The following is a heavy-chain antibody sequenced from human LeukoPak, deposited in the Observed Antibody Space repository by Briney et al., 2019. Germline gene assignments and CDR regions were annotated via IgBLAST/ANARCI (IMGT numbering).Heavy chain of an antibody. V-gene: IGHV3-30*04. CDR1: GFTFNTYA. D-gene: IGHD5-12*01. J-gene: IGHJ4*02. CDR2: ISYDGSNK. Sequence: GGSLRLSCAASGFTFNTYAMHWVRQAPGKGLELVAVISYDGSNKYYADSLKGRFTISRDNSKSTLYLQMNSLRPEDTAVYYCAKATGSGYDLGIYYFDYWGLGTLVTVSS. CDR3: AKATGSGYDLGIYYFDY.